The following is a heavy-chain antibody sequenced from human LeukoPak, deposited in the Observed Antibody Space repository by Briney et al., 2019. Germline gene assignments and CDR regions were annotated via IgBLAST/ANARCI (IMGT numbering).Heavy chain of an antibody. V-gene: IGHV1-46*01. CDR1: GDTFTTYY. Sequence: ASVKVSCKASGDTFTTYYMHWVRQAPGQGLEWLGLINPTAGTTTYAQKFQGRVAMTRDTSTSTVYMELSSLTSEDTAVYYCARDWGYCSSTSSPWVYGMDVWGQGTTVTVSS. CDR3: ARDWGYCSSTSSPWVYGMDV. CDR2: INPTAGTT. D-gene: IGHD2-2*01. J-gene: IGHJ6*02.